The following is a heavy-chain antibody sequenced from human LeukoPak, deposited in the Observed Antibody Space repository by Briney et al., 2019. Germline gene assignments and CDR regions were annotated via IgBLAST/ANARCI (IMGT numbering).Heavy chain of an antibody. V-gene: IGHV7-4-1*02. Sequence: GASVKVSCKASGYTFTSYAMNWVRQAPGQGLERMGWINTNTGNPTYAQGFTGRFVFSLDTSVSTAYLQISSLKAEDTAVYYCAREGDSSGPSVGLDYWGQGTLVTVSS. J-gene: IGHJ4*02. D-gene: IGHD3-22*01. CDR2: INTNTGNP. CDR3: AREGDSSGPSVGLDY. CDR1: GYTFTSYA.